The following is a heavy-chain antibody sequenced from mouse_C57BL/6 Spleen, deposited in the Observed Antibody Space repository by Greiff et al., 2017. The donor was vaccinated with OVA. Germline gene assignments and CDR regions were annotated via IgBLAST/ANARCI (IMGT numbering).Heavy chain of an antibody. J-gene: IGHJ3*01. CDR2: ISDGGSYT. D-gene: IGHD2-4*01. Sequence: EVKLMESGGGLVKPGGSLKLSCAASGFTFSSYAMSWVRQTPEKRLEWVATISDGGSYTYYPDNVKGRFTISRDNAKNNLYLQMSHLKSEDTAMYYCARENYDYDGWAYWGQGTLVTVSA. V-gene: IGHV5-4*01. CDR3: ARENYDYDGWAY. CDR1: GFTFSSYA.